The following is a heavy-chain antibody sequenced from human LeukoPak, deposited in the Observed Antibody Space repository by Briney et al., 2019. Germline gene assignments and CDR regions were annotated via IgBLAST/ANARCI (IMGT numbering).Heavy chain of an antibody. V-gene: IGHV3-72*01. Sequence: SGGSLRLSCAASGFSFSNHYINWGRQTPGKGLECVCRIRNKAESYKTEYAASVKGRFTISRDDSKKSMFLHMNSLKTEDTAVYYCARESSIFEVVTRSYMDVWGKGTTVTVSS. D-gene: IGHD3-3*01. CDR1: GFSFSNHY. J-gene: IGHJ6*03. CDR2: IRNKAESYKT. CDR3: ARESSIFEVVTRSYMDV.